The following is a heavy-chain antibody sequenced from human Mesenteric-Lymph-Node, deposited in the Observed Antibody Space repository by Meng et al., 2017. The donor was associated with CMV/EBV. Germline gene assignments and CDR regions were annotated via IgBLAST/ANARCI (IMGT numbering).Heavy chain of an antibody. J-gene: IGHJ4*02. D-gene: IGHD1-20*01. CDR1: GFTFSSYG. Sequence: GGPLRLSCTVSGFTFSSYGMHWVRQAPGKGLEWVAFIRYDGSNKYYRDSVRGRFTISRDNSKNTLYLQMNGLRAEDTAVYYCAKDANWSQVDYWGQGTLVTVSS. V-gene: IGHV3-30*02. CDR3: AKDANWSQVDY. CDR2: IRYDGSNK.